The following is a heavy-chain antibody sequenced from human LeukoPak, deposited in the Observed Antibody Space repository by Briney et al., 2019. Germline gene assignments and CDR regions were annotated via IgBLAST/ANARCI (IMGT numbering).Heavy chain of an antibody. Sequence: SETLSLTCTVSGGSVSSYFWSWIRQPPGKGLELIGYIYYSGSTNFNPSLKSRVTISLDTSKNQFSLKLSSVTAADTAVYYCARGDYYGYFDYWGQGTLVTVSS. CDR3: ARGDYYGYFDY. J-gene: IGHJ4*02. CDR1: GGSVSSYF. CDR2: IYYSGST. D-gene: IGHD3-10*01. V-gene: IGHV4-59*02.